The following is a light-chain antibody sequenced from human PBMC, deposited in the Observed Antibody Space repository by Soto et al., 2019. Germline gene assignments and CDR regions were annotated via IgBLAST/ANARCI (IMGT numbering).Light chain of an antibody. V-gene: IGKV1-5*03. Sequence: DITMTQSPSTLSASVGDRVTITCRASQSISSWLAWYQQKPGKAPKLLIYKASNLESGVPSRFSGSGSGTEFTLTISGLQPDDFATYYCQQYNSYWTFGQGTRVEIK. CDR3: QQYNSYWT. J-gene: IGKJ1*01. CDR2: KAS. CDR1: QSISSW.